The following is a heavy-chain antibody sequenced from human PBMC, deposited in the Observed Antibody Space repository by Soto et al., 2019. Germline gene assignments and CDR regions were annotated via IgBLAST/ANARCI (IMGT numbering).Heavy chain of an antibody. CDR1: GFTFSHYT. CDR3: VRDHDYAFAF. D-gene: IGHD4-17*01. V-gene: IGHV3-48*01. CDR2: ILTDGTGT. Sequence: EVQLVESGGGLVQPGGSLRLSCAASGFTFSHYTMNWVRQAPGKGLEWVSYILTDGTGTNYADSVKGRFTISRDNAKNSLYLQVNRLRAEDTGLYYCVRDHDYAFAFWGQGGLVTVSS. J-gene: IGHJ4*02.